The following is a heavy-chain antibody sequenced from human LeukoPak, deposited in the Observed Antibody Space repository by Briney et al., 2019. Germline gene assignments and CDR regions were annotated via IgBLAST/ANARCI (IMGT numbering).Heavy chain of an antibody. CDR2: ISAYNGNT. V-gene: IGHV1-18*01. J-gene: IGHJ4*02. Sequence: GASVKVSCKASGYTFTSYGISWVRQAPGQGLEWMGWISAYNGNTNYAQKLQGRVTMTTDTSTSTAYMELWSLRSDDTAVYYCASGLHCSSTSCYTFDYWGQGTLVTVSS. D-gene: IGHD2-2*02. CDR1: GYTFTSYG. CDR3: ASGLHCSSTSCYTFDY.